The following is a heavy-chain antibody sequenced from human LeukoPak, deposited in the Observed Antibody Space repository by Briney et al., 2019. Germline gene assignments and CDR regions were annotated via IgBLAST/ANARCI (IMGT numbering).Heavy chain of an antibody. CDR3: ARDRIIYGDYGDAFDI. CDR2: ISSGSRII. D-gene: IGHD4-17*01. Sequence: GGSLRLSCAASGLTFSTYNMNWVRQAPGEGLEWVSFISSGSRIIYYADSVKGRFTISRDNAENSLYLQMNSLRAEDTAVYFCARDRIIYGDYGDAFDIWGQGTMVTVSS. J-gene: IGHJ3*02. V-gene: IGHV3-48*04. CDR1: GLTFSTYN.